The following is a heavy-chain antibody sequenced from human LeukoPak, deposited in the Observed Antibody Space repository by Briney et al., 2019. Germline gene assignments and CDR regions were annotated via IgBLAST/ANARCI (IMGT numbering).Heavy chain of an antibody. D-gene: IGHD2-21*02. Sequence: PGRSLRLSCAASGFTLSSYGMHWVRQAPGKGLEWEGVISYDGSNKYYADSVKGRFTISRDNSKITLYLQMNSLRAEDTAVYYCAKGPYCGGDCYFPDYWGQGALVTVSP. CDR3: AKGPYCGGDCYFPDY. J-gene: IGHJ4*02. V-gene: IGHV3-30*18. CDR1: GFTLSSYG. CDR2: ISYDGSNK.